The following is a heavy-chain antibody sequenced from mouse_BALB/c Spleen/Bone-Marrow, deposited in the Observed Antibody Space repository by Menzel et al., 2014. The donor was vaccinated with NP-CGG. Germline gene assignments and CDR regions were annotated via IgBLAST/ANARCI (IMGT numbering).Heavy chain of an antibody. V-gene: IGHV1-69*02. Sequence: VQLQQSGAEVVKPGASVKASCKASGYTFTNYWMQWVKQRPGQGLEWIGEIEPSDSYTNYNQDFKGKATLTVDKSSSTAYMQLSSLTSEDSAVYYCARGRTTVVSDYWGQGTSL. CDR2: IEPSDSYT. J-gene: IGHJ2*02. CDR1: GYTFTNYW. D-gene: IGHD1-1*01. CDR3: ARGRTTVVSDY.